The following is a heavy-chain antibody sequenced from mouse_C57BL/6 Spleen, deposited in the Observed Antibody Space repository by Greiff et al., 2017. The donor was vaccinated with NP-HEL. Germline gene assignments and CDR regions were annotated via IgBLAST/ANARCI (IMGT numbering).Heavy chain of an antibody. Sequence: QVQLKQSGAELAKPGASVKLSCKASGYTFTSYWMHWVKQRPGQGLEWIGYINPSSGYTKYNQKFKDKATLTADKSSSTAYMQLSSLTYEDSAVYYGARRAPTTVVPYYAMDYWGQGTSVTVSS. V-gene: IGHV1-7*01. CDR1: GYTFTSYW. CDR2: INPSSGYT. J-gene: IGHJ4*01. CDR3: ARRAPTTVVPYYAMDY. D-gene: IGHD1-1*01.